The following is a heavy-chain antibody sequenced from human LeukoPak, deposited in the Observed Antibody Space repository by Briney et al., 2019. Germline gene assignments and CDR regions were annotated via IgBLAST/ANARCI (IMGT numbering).Heavy chain of an antibody. J-gene: IGHJ4*02. CDR3: AILGTEILLAGLGY. V-gene: IGHV3-30*02. Sequence: PGGSLRLSCAASGFTFSSYAMHWVRQAPGKGLEWVAFTRLDGSKKYHADSVKGRFTISRDNTKDTLYLQMNSLRPEDTAMYYCAILGTEILLAGLGYWGQGTLVTVSS. CDR1: GFTFSSYA. CDR2: TRLDGSKK. D-gene: IGHD3-16*01.